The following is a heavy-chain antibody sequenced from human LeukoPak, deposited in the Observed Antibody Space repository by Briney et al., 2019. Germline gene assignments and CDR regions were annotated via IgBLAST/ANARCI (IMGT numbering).Heavy chain of an antibody. V-gene: IGHV3-21*01. D-gene: IGHD6-13*01. CDR3: ARDGIAAAGD. Sequence: GGSLRLSCAASGFTFSSYSMNWVRQAPGKGLEWVSSISSSSSYIYYADSVKGRFTISRVNAKNSLYLQMNSLRAEDTAVYYCARDGIAAAGDWGQGTLVTVSS. J-gene: IGHJ4*02. CDR2: ISSSSSYI. CDR1: GFTFSSYS.